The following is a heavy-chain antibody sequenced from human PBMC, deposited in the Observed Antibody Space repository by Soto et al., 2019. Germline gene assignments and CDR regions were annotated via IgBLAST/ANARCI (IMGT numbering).Heavy chain of an antibody. D-gene: IGHD3-10*01. CDR2: INHSGST. V-gene: IGHV4-34*01. J-gene: IGHJ5*02. CDR1: GGSFSGYY. CDR3: ARGREWYYGSGSYYSGWFDP. Sequence: QVQLQQWGAGLLKPSETLSLTCAVYGGSFSGYYWSWIRQPPGKGLEWIGEINHSGSTNYNPSLKSRVTISVDTSKNQFSLKLSSVTAADTAVYYCARGREWYYGSGSYYSGWFDPWGQGTLVTVSS.